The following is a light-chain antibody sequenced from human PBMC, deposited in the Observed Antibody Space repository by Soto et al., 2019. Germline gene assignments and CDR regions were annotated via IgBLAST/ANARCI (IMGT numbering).Light chain of an antibody. Sequence: DIQMTQSPCTLSASVGDRVTITCRASQSIKNWLAWYQQKSGTAPKFLIYDASTLESGVPSRFSGSGSGTEFTLTISSLQADDFATYFCQQYDDYPLTFGGGTKVDIK. CDR1: QSIKNW. J-gene: IGKJ4*01. CDR2: DAS. CDR3: QQYDDYPLT. V-gene: IGKV1-5*01.